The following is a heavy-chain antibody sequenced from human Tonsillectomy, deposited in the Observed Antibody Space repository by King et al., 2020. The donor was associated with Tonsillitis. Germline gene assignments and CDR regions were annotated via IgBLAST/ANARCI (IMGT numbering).Heavy chain of an antibody. CDR3: ARDGLAAAES. CDR1: GFTFRSYA. CDR2: IWHNGDNI. V-gene: IGHV3-33*01. J-gene: IGHJ5*02. D-gene: IGHD6-13*01. Sequence: VQLVESGGGVVQPGRSLRLSCVASGFTFRSYAMHWVRQAPGKGLEWVEIIWHNGDNIHYVDSVKGRFIISRDNSKNTLYLQMNSLRAEDTAVYYCARDGLAAAESWGQGTLVTVSS.